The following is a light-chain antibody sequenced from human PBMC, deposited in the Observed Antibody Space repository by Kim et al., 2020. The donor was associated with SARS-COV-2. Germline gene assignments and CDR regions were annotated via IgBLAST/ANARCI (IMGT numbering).Light chain of an antibody. J-gene: IGKJ2*01. Sequence: DIQMTQSPSSLSASVGDRVTITCRASQSINTYLNWYQQKPGKAPNLLIFTASSLQIAVPSRFSGSGSGTDFTLTISSLQPEDFATYYCQQSYSTLYTFGQGTKLEI. CDR1: QSINTY. V-gene: IGKV1-39*01. CDR2: TAS. CDR3: QQSYSTLYT.